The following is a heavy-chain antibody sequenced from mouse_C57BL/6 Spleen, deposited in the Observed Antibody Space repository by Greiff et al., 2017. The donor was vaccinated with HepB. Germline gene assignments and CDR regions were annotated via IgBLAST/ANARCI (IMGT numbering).Heavy chain of an antibody. V-gene: IGHV1-64*01. D-gene: IGHD4-1*01. J-gene: IGHJ1*03. CDR1: GYTFTSYW. Sequence: VQLQQPGAELVKPGASVKLSCKASGYTFTSYWMHWVKQRPGQGLEWIGMIHPNSGSTNYNEKFKSKATLTVDKSSSTAYMQLSSLTSEDSVVYYCAKANWDDWYFDVWGTGTTVTVSS. CDR2: IHPNSGST. CDR3: AKANWDDWYFDV.